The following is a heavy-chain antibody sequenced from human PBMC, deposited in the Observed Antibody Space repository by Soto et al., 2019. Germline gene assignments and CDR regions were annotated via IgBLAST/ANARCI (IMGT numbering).Heavy chain of an antibody. CDR3: AKTPVRGPGGAGY. Sequence: GASVKVSCKASGGTFSSYTISWVRQAPGQGLEWMGRIIPILGIANYAQKFQGRVTITADKSTSTAYMELSSLRSEDTTVYYCAKTPVRGPGGAGYWGQGTLVTVSS. CDR1: GGTFSSYT. J-gene: IGHJ4*02. CDR2: IIPILGIA. V-gene: IGHV1-69*02. D-gene: IGHD3-10*01.